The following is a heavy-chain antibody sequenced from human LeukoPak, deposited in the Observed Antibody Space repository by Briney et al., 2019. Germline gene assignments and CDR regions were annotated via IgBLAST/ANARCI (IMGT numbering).Heavy chain of an antibody. V-gene: IGHV3-48*03. J-gene: IGHJ4*02. CDR1: GFTFSSYE. CDR2: ISSSGSTI. Sequence: GGSLRLSCAASGFTFSSYEMNWVRQAPGKGLEWVSYISSSGSTIYYADSVKGRFTISRDNSKNTLYLQMNSLRAEDTAVYYCETSSGIKNFDYWGQGTLVTVSS. D-gene: IGHD1-26*01. CDR3: ETSSGIKNFDY.